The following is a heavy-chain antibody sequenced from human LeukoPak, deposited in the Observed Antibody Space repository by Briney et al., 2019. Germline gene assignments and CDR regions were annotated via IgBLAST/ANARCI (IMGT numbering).Heavy chain of an antibody. D-gene: IGHD1-1*01. J-gene: IGHJ3*02. CDR2: ISAYNGNT. CDR1: GYTFTSYG. V-gene: IGHV1-18*01. CDR3: ARDSRTTGTAFAFDI. Sequence: GASVKVSCKASGYTFTSYGISWVRQAPGQGLEWMGWISAYNGNTNYAQKLQGRVTMTTDTSTSTAYMELRSLRSDDTAVYYCARDSRTTGTAFAFDIWGQGTMVTVSS.